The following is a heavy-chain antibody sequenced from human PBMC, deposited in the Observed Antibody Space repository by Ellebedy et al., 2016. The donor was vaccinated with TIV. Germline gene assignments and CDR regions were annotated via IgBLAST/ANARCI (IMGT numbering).Heavy chain of an antibody. J-gene: IGHJ6*02. CDR2: ISAYNGNT. D-gene: IGHD2-15*01. CDR3: ARDRYCSGGSCPYYYGMDV. CDR1: GGTFSSYA. Sequence: AASVKVSCKASGGTFSSYAISWVRQAPGQGLEWMGWISAYNGNTNYAQNLQGRVTMTTDTSTSTAYMELRSLRSDDTAVYYCARDRYCSGGSCPYYYGMDVWGQGTTVTVSS. V-gene: IGHV1-18*01.